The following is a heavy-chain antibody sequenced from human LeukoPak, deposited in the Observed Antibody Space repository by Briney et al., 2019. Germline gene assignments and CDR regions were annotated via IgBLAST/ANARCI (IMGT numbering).Heavy chain of an antibody. D-gene: IGHD6-13*01. CDR1: GVMLSNYW. J-gene: IGHJ4*02. CDR3: ATERRGSSTYDGKEAFDF. Sequence: GGSLRLSCTASGVMLSNYWMSWVRRAPGKGLEWVANIKEDGGEKNYVDSVRGRFTITRDNSRNTLYLQMNGLRGKDTAVYYCATERRGSSTYDGKEAFDFWGQGTLVTVSS. V-gene: IGHV3-7*01. CDR2: IKEDGGEK.